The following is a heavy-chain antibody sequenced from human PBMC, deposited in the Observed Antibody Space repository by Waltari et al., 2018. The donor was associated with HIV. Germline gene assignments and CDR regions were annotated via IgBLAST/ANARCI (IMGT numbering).Heavy chain of an antibody. CDR1: GGTFSAYA. J-gene: IGHJ6*02. CDR3: ARGDSGDYVAYGMDG. CDR2: ISPILGST. V-gene: IGHV1-69*01. D-gene: IGHD4-17*01. Sequence: QVQLVQSGAEVKKPGSSVKVSCKASGGTFSAYAISWVRQSPGQGLEWMGGISPILGSTNYAHKFQGRVTITADESTSTAYMGLRSLRSEDTAVYYCARGDSGDYVAYGMDGWGQGTTVTVSS.